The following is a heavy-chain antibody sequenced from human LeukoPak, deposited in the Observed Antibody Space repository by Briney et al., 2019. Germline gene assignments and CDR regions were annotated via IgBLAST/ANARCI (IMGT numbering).Heavy chain of an antibody. CDR2: IIPSLPKG. V-gene: IGHV1-69*04. Sequence: ASVKVSCKASGGTFSSYAMNWVRQAPGQGLEWMGRIIPSLPKGNYAQKFQGRVTITADKFTSTAYMELSNLRSEDTAVYYCARDRGYYFDRSSYYAFTYWGQGTLVTVSS. J-gene: IGHJ4*02. CDR1: GGTFSSYA. D-gene: IGHD3-22*01. CDR3: ARDRGYYFDRSSYYAFTY.